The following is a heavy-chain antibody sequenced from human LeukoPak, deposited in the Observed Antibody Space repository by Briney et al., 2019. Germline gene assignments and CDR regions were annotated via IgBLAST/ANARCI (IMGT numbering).Heavy chain of an antibody. V-gene: IGHV3-53*01. CDR3: AGDKTTGGWYEFDY. Sequence: GGSLRLSCAASGFTVSINYMSWVRQGPGKGLECVSVISNDGDTYYADPVKGRFTISRDTSKKTVSLKMNSLRDEDTAVYYCAGDKTTGGWYEFDYWGQGTLVTVSS. CDR2: ISNDGDT. D-gene: IGHD6-19*01. J-gene: IGHJ4*02. CDR1: GFTVSINY.